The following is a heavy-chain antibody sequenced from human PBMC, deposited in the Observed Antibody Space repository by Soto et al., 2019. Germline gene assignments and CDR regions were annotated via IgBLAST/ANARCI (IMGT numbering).Heavy chain of an antibody. D-gene: IGHD2-2*01. V-gene: IGHV1-69*06. CDR3: AGGVVPAAVAAPHYSQYGVDV. CDR2: IIPMFGTT. J-gene: IGHJ6*02. CDR1: GDTFKKFA. Sequence: QVQLVQSGPEVKKPGSSVKVSCKTSGDTFKKFAISWVRQAPGQGPEWMGGIIPMFGTTKYTQKFQGRVTFTADKSTGTASMELTSMMSEDTAKYFCAGGVVPAAVAAPHYSQYGVDVWGQGTTVTVSS.